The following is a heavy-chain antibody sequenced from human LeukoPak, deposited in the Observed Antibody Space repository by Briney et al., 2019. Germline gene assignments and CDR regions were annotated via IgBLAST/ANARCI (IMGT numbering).Heavy chain of an antibody. D-gene: IGHD1-26*01. CDR3: ARHQEYSGSSKGEGYYFDY. CDR2: IYPGDSDT. Sequence: HGESLKISCKGSGYSFTSYWIGWVRQMPGKGLEWMGIIYPGDSDTRYSPSFQGQVTISADKSISTAYLQWSSLKASDTATYYCARHQEYSGSSKGEGYYFDYWGQGTLVTVSS. CDR1: GYSFTSYW. J-gene: IGHJ4*02. V-gene: IGHV5-51*01.